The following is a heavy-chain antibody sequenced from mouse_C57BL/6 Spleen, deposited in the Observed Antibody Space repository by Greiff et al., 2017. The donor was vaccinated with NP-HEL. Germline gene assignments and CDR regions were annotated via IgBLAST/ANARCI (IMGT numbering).Heavy chain of an antibody. CDR2: IDPENGDT. CDR1: GFNIKDDY. Sequence: VQLQQSGAELVRPGASVKLSCTASGFNIKDDYMHWVKQRPEQGLEWIGWIDPENGDTEYASKFQGKATITADTSSNTAYLQLSSLTSEDTAVYYCTTFDSSGSSWGQGTTLTVSS. J-gene: IGHJ2*01. CDR3: TTFDSSGSS. V-gene: IGHV14-4*01. D-gene: IGHD3-2*02.